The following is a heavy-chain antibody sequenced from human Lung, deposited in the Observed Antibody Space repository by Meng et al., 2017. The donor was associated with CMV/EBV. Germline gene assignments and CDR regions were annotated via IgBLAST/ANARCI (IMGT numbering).Heavy chain of an antibody. D-gene: IGHD3-10*01. J-gene: IGHJ4*02. CDR2: IYHSGST. CDR3: ARGRGGSGPDC. Sequence: SAPGPGKPSETPSLSSAAAGGSITSHCSDRASRPEPPGQVPESIGTIYHSGSTSYNPSLQSRVTMFVDTSKIQFSLILTSVTAPDTAVYYCARGRGGSGPDCWGQGTLVTVSS. V-gene: IGHV4-39*07. CDR1: GGSITSHCSD.